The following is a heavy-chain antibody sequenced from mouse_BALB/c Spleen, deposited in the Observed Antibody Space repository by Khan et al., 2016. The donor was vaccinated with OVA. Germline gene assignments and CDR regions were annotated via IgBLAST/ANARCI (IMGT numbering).Heavy chain of an antibody. D-gene: IGHD4-1*01. V-gene: IGHV14-3*02. CDR2: IDPANGNT. J-gene: IGHJ4*01. Sequence: VRLQQSGADLVKPGASVKLSCTASGFNIKDTYMHWVKQRPEQGLEWIGRIDPANGNTEYDPKFQGKATITADTSSNTAYLQLSSLTSEDTAVYYCARGELGPDYYAMDYWGQGTSVTVSS. CDR3: ARGELGPDYYAMDY. CDR1: GFNIKDTY.